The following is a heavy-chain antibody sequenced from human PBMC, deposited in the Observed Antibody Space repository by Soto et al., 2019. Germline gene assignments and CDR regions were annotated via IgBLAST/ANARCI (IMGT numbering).Heavy chain of an antibody. D-gene: IGHD6-19*01. CDR1: GFTFSSYA. J-gene: IGHJ6*02. CDR2: ISGSGGST. Sequence: GGSLRLSCAASGFTFSSYAMSWVRQAPGKGLEWVSAISGSGGSTYYADSVKGRFTISRDNSKNTLYLQMNSLRAEDTAVYYCAKELIAVSAYYYYGMDVWGQGTTVTVSS. V-gene: IGHV3-23*01. CDR3: AKELIAVSAYYYYGMDV.